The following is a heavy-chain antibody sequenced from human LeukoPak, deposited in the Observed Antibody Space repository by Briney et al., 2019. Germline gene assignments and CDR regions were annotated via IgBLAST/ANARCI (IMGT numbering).Heavy chain of an antibody. Sequence: PGGSLRLSCAASGFTFSIYGMNWVRQAPGKGLEWVSSISSDSGNIYHTDSVKGRFTTSRDNAKNSVYPQMNSLTAEDTAVYYCARDGSGSGDIWGQGTLVTVSS. CDR2: ISSDSGNI. V-gene: IGHV3-21*06. D-gene: IGHD2-15*01. CDR3: ARDGSGSGDI. J-gene: IGHJ4*02. CDR1: GFTFSIYG.